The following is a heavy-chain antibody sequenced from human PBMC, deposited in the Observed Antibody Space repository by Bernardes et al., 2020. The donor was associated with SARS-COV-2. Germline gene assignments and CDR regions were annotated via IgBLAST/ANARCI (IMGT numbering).Heavy chain of an antibody. CDR3: VGSSCGRDCYIGGLRSWDYGMDV. CDR2: IYSSGST. J-gene: IGHJ6*02. CDR1: SGSISNSNYY. V-gene: IGHV4-39*01. D-gene: IGHD2-21*02. Sequence: SESLSLTFTVSSGSISNSNYYWGWLLQPPGQGLEWIWSIYSSGSTYKNPSLHSLFTNSVDTSKNLFSLRLTSVTAADTAVYYCVGSSCGRDCYIGGLRSWDYGMDVWGQGTTVTVS.